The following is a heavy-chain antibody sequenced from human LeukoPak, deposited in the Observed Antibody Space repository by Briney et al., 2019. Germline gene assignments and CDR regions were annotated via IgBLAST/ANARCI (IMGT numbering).Heavy chain of an antibody. J-gene: IGHJ4*02. CDR3: ARNLVGKTDFDY. CDR1: GYTFTSYA. CDR2: INAGNGET. V-gene: IGHV1-3*01. Sequence: ASVKVSCKTSGYTFTSYAIHWVRQDPGQRLEWMGWINAGNGETIYSERFRGRVTITSDTSATTAYMELSSLRSEDTAVYYCARNLVGKTDFDYWGQGTLVTVSS. D-gene: IGHD6-19*01.